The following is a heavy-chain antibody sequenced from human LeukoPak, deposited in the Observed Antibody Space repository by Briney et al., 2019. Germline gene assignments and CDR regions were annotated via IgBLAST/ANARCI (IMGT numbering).Heavy chain of an antibody. J-gene: IGHJ5*02. Sequence: SETLSLTCTVSGGSISDYYWSWLRQPPGKGLEWIGYIYYSGDTNYNPSLKSRVTMSVDTSKNQFSLKLSSVTAADTAVYYCARVSESPVVGSVSWFDPWGQGTLVTVSS. V-gene: IGHV4-59*13. D-gene: IGHD6-19*01. CDR3: ARVSESPVVGSVSWFDP. CDR2: IYYSGDT. CDR1: GGSISDYY.